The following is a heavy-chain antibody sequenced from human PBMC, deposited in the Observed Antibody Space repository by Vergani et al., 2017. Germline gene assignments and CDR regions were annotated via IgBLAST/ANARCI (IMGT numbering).Heavy chain of an antibody. CDR1: GYTFTSYG. CDR2: ISAYNGNT. J-gene: IGHJ5*02. D-gene: IGHD1-26*01. V-gene: IGHV1-18*04. CDR3: ARCEYSGSYYFWFDP. Sequence: QVQLVQSGAEVKKPGASVNVSCKASGYTFTSYGISWVRQAPGQGLEWMGWISAYNGNTNYAQKLQGRVTMTTDTSTSTAYMELRSLRSDDTAVYYCARCEYSGSYYFWFDPWGQGTLVTVSS.